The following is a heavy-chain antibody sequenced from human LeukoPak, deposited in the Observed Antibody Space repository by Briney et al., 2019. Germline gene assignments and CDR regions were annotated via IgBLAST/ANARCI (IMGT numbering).Heavy chain of an antibody. J-gene: IGHJ6*03. CDR1: GFTFSTYR. V-gene: IGHV3-7*01. D-gene: IGHD4-11*01. CDR2: IKQDGSEK. CDR3: TRVEETATTAAIIRKYSYYYYYMDV. Sequence: GGSLRLSCAASGFTFSTYRMSWVRQAPGKGLEWVANIKQDGSEKHYVDSVKGRFTISRYNAKNSLYLQMSSLRAEDTAVYYCTRVEETATTAAIIRKYSYYYYYMDVWGKGNTVTISS.